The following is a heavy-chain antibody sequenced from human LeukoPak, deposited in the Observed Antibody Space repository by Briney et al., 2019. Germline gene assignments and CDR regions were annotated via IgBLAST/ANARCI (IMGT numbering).Heavy chain of an antibody. J-gene: IGHJ4*02. CDR1: GGSISSYY. D-gene: IGHD2-2*01. CDR3: ATEYCASSSCRFDS. Sequence: SETLSLTCTVSGGSISSYYWSWIRQPPGKGLEWIGEINHSGSTNYNPSLKSRVTISVDTSKNQFSLKLSSVTAADTAIYYCATEYCASSSCRFDSWGQGTLVTVSS. CDR2: INHSGST. V-gene: IGHV4-34*01.